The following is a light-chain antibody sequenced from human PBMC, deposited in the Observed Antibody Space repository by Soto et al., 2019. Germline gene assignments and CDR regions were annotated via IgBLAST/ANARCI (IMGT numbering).Light chain of an antibody. CDR2: ATS. V-gene: IGKV1-6*01. J-gene: IGKJ1*01. CDR1: QDIRSD. CDR3: LQDFNYPWT. Sequence: AIQVTQSPSSLSASVGDRFTITWRASQDIRSDLGWYQQKPGKAPKLLIYATSSLQSGVPSRFSGSGSGTDFTLTISSLQPEDFATYYCLQDFNYPWTFGQGTKVDIK.